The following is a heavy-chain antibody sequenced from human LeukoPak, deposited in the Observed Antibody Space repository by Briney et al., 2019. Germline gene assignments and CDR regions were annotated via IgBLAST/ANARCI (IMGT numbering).Heavy chain of an antibody. CDR2: ISAYNGNT. Sequence: ASVKVSCKASGYTFTSYGISWVRQAPGQGLEWMGWISAYNGNTNYAQKLQGRVTMTTDTSTSTAYMELRSLRSDDTAVYYCARSNSVLMVYAIFDYWGQGTLVTVSS. CDR1: GYTFTSYG. D-gene: IGHD2-8*01. CDR3: ARSNSVLMVYAIFDY. J-gene: IGHJ4*02. V-gene: IGHV1-18*01.